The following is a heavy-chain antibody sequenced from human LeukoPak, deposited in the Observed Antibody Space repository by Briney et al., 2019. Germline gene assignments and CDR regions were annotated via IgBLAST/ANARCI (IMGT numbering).Heavy chain of an antibody. D-gene: IGHD3-9*01. CDR1: GFTFGDYA. Sequence: GGSLRLSCTASGFTFGDYAMSWFRQAPGKGLEWVGFTRSKAYGGTTEYAASVKGRFTISRDDSKSIAYLQMNSLKTEDTAVYYCTRVRLSLLRYFDWLERYFDYWGQGTLVTVSS. V-gene: IGHV3-49*03. J-gene: IGHJ4*02. CDR2: TRSKAYGGTT. CDR3: TRVRLSLLRYFDWLERYFDY.